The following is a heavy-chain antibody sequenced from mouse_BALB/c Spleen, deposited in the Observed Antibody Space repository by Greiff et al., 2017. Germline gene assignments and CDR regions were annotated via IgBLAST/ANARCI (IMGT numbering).Heavy chain of an antibody. J-gene: IGHJ4*01. Sequence: EVKLVESGPGLVKPSQSLSLTCSVTGYSITSGYYWNWIRQFPGNKLEWMGYISYDGSNNYNPSLKNRISITRDTSKNQFFLKLNSVTTEDTATYYCAREGVYGNYDYYAMDYWGQGTSVTVSS. CDR2: ISYDGSN. CDR3: AREGVYGNYDYYAMDY. D-gene: IGHD2-1*01. CDR1: GYSITSGYY. V-gene: IGHV3-6*02.